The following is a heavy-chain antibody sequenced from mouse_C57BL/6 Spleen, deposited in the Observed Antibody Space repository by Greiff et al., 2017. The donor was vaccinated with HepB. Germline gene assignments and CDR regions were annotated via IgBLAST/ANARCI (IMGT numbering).Heavy chain of an antibody. CDR2: IDPENGDT. V-gene: IGHV14-4*01. CDR3: TTHSNYPYAMDY. D-gene: IGHD2-5*01. J-gene: IGHJ4*01. CDR1: GFNIKDDY. Sequence: VQLQQSGAELVRPGASVKLSCTASGFNIKDDYMYWVKQRPEQGLEWIGWIDPENGDTEYASKFQGKATITADTSSNTAYLQLSSLTSEDTAVYYCTTHSNYPYAMDYWGQGTSVTVSS.